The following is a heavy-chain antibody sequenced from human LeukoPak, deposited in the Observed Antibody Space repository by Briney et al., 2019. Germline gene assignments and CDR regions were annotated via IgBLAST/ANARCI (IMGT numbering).Heavy chain of an antibody. CDR3: ARESETSGWYDY. D-gene: IGHD6-19*01. V-gene: IGHV3-43*02. CDR2: ISGDGGST. CDR1: GFIFYNYA. Sequence: GSLRLSCSAPGFIFYNYAIHWVRQAPGKGREWVSLISGDGGSTFYADSVRGRFTISRDNTRKSLSLQMSSLRSEDTALYYCARESETSGWYDYWGQGTLVTVSS. J-gene: IGHJ4*02.